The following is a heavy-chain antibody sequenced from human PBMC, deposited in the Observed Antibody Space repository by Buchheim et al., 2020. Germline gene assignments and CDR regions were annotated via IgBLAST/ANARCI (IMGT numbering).Heavy chain of an antibody. V-gene: IGHV3-74*01. Sequence: EVQLVESEGGLVQPGGSLRLSCVASGFTFSYYWMHWVRQAPGKGLVWVSHIHGDGRSTTYADSVKGRFTISRDNAKNTLYLQMNSLRAEDTAVYYCARDVYYDSSVGYYMDVWGKGTT. J-gene: IGHJ6*03. CDR2: IHGDGRST. CDR1: GFTFSYYW. CDR3: ARDVYYDSSVGYYMDV. D-gene: IGHD3-22*01.